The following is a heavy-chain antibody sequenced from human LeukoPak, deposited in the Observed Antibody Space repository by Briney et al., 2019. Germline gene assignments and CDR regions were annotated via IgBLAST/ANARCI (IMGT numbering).Heavy chain of an antibody. CDR3: PRITAYDDS. Sequence: GGSLRLSWAASGFTVSSNYMNWVRQAPGKGLEWVSGIYVDGSTYYADSVKGRFTISRDNSRNTLYLQMNSLRAEDTAVYYCPRITAYDDSWGQGTLVTVSS. J-gene: IGHJ5*01. CDR1: GFTVSSNY. CDR2: IYVDGST. D-gene: IGHD1-20*01. V-gene: IGHV3-53*01.